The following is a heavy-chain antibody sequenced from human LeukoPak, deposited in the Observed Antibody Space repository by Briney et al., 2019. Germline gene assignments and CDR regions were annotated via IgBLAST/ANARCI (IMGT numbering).Heavy chain of an antibody. CDR3: ARVRRLNSSSSVYYYYYYMDV. CDR2: IYHSGST. J-gene: IGHJ6*03. D-gene: IGHD6-6*01. CDR1: GGSISSGGYY. Sequence: SETLSLTCTVSGGSISSGGYYWSWIRQPPGKGLEWIGYIYHSGSTYYNPSLKSRVTISVDRSKNQFSLKLSSVTAADTAVYYCARVRRLNSSSSVYYYYYYMDVWGKGTTVTVSS. V-gene: IGHV4-30-2*01.